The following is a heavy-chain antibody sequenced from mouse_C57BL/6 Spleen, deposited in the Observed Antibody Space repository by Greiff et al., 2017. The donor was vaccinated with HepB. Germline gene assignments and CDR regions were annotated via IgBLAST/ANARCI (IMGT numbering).Heavy chain of an antibody. CDR2: ISNGGGST. CDR1: GFTFSDYY. J-gene: IGHJ2*01. CDR3: ARHTSNWDGGYLDY. Sequence: EVQVVESGGGLVQPGGSLKLSCAASGFTFSDYYMYWVRQTPEKRLEWVAYISNGGGSTYYPDTVKGRFTISRDNAKNTLYLQMSRLKSEDTAMYYCARHTSNWDGGYLDYWGQGTTLTVSS. V-gene: IGHV5-12*01. D-gene: IGHD4-1*01.